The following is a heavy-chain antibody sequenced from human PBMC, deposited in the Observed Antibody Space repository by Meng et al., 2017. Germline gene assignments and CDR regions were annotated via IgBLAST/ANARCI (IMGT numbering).Heavy chain of an antibody. V-gene: IGHV1-69*02. CDR2: IIPILGIA. CDR1: GGTFSSYT. CDR3: ASYGSGSYYRNWFDP. Sequence: KISCKASGGTFSSYTISWVRQAPGQGLEWMGRIIPILGIANYAQKFQGRVTITADKSTSTAYMELSSLRSEDTAVYYCASYGSGSYYRNWFDPWGQGTLVTVSS. D-gene: IGHD3-10*01. J-gene: IGHJ5*02.